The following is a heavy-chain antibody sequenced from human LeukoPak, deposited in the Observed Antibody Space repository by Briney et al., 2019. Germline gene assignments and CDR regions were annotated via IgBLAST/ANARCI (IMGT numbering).Heavy chain of an antibody. CDR3: SSSPARSGSYYGDY. J-gene: IGHJ4*02. V-gene: IGHV3-48*01. CDR2: ISSSSSTI. Sequence: GGTLRLSCAASGFIFSSYGMTWVRQAPGKGLEWVSYISSSSSTIYYADSVKGRFTISRDNAKNSLYLQMNSLRAEDTAVYYCSSSPARSGSYYGDYWGQGTLVTVSS. D-gene: IGHD1-26*01. CDR1: GFIFSSYG.